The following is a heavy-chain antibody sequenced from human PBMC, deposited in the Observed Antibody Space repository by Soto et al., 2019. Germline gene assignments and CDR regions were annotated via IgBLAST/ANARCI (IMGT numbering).Heavy chain of an antibody. CDR3: ARGDDYTRYYYRMEV. J-gene: IGHJ6*02. CDR1: GFTFSSYS. CDR2: ISSSSSYI. Sequence: GGSLRLSCAASGFTFSSYSINWVRQAPGKGLEWVSSISSSSSYIYYADSVKGRFTISRDNAKNSLYLQMNSLRAEDTAVYYFARGDDYTRYYYRMEVWGQGTTVTVSS. V-gene: IGHV3-21*01. D-gene: IGHD4-4*01.